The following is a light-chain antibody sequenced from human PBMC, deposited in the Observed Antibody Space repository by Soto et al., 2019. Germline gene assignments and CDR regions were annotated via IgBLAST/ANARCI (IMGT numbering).Light chain of an antibody. CDR2: GAS. V-gene: IGKV3D-15*01. CDR1: QSVSSD. CDR3: QLYGNSPKT. J-gene: IGKJ1*01. Sequence: EIVMTQSPATLSVSPGERATLSCRASQSVSSDLAWYEQKPGQAPRLLIHGASTRATGIADRFSGSGSGTDFTLTISRLEPEDFAVYYCQLYGNSPKTVGQGTKVDSK.